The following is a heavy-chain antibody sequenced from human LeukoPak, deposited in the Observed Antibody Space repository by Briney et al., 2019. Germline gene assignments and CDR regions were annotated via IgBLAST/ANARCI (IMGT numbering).Heavy chain of an antibody. CDR2: ISGSGGST. Sequence: GGSLRLSCAASGFTFSSYAMSWVRQAPGKGLEWVSAISGSGGSTYYADSVKGRFTISRDNSKNTLYLQMNSLGAEDTAVYYCAKDRGYSGYDSTGWFDPWGQGTLVTVSS. CDR1: GFTFSSYA. CDR3: AKDRGYSGYDSTGWFDP. D-gene: IGHD5-12*01. J-gene: IGHJ5*02. V-gene: IGHV3-23*01.